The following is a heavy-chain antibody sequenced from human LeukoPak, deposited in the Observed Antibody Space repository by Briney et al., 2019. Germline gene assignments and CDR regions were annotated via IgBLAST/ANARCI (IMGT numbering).Heavy chain of an antibody. CDR2: IYYSGST. Sequence: SETLSLTCTVSGGSISSYYWSWIRQPPGGGLEWIGYIYYSGSTNYNPSLKSRVTISVDTSKNQFSLKLSSVTAADTAVYYCARARITFGGVIVIDYWGQGTLVTVSS. D-gene: IGHD3-16*02. V-gene: IGHV4-59*01. J-gene: IGHJ4*02. CDR1: GGSISSYY. CDR3: ARARITFGGVIVIDY.